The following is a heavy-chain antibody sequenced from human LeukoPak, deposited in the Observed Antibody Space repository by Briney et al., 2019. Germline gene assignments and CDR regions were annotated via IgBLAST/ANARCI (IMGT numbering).Heavy chain of an antibody. D-gene: IGHD6-19*01. Sequence: GASVKVSCKASGYTFISYGISWLRQAPGQGREWMGWISPYNGDTNYAQNLQGRVTMTTDTSTSTVYMELRSLRSDDTAVYYCARVKTPKCSGCPQAGWFDPWGQGSLVTVSS. CDR2: ISPYNGDT. V-gene: IGHV1-18*01. CDR1: GYTFISYG. CDR3: ARVKTPKCSGCPQAGWFDP. J-gene: IGHJ5*02.